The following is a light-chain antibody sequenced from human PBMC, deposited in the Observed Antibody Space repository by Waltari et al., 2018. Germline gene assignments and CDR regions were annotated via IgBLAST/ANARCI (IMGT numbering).Light chain of an antibody. V-gene: IGKV3-11*01. CDR1: QSISRS. CDR3: QQRGNWPPYT. Sequence: EIVLTQSPVALSLSPGEGATLSCRASQSISRSLAWYQQKPGQAPRLLIYDASNRAPGVPVRFRGSGSGTDFALTISSLEPEDFAIYHCQQRGNWPPYTFGQGTKLEIK. CDR2: DAS. J-gene: IGKJ2*01.